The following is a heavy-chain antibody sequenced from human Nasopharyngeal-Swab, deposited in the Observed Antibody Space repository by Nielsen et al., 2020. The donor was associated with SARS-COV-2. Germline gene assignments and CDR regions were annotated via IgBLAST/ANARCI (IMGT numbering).Heavy chain of an antibody. D-gene: IGHD4-17*01. Sequence: ASVRVSCKVSGYTLTELSMHWVRQAPGKGLEWMGGFDPEDGETIYAQKSQGRVTMTEDTSTDTAYMELSSLRSEDTAVYYCATGDPTVTTSNWFDPWGQGTLVTVSS. CDR3: ATGDPTVTTSNWFDP. V-gene: IGHV1-24*01. CDR2: FDPEDGET. J-gene: IGHJ5*02. CDR1: GYTLTELS.